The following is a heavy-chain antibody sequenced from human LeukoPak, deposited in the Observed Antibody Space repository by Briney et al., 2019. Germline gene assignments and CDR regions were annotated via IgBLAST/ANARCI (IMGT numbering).Heavy chain of an antibody. CDR1: GYTFTSYG. D-gene: IGHD2-15*01. CDR3: ARDRARYCSGGSCYESDY. CDR2: ISAYNGNT. V-gene: IGHV1-18*01. Sequence: ASVKVSCKASGYTFTSYGISWVRQAPGQGLEWMGWISAYNGNTNYAQKFQGRVTMTTDTSTSTAYMELRSLRSDDTAVYYCARDRARYCSGGSCYESDYWGQGTLVTVSS. J-gene: IGHJ4*02.